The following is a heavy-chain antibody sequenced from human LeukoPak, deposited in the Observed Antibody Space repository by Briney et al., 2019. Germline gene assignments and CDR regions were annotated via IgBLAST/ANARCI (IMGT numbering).Heavy chain of an antibody. Sequence: ASVKGSCKTSGYTFTNYYMHWVRQAPGQGPEWMGITRPSSGRTSYPQKFQGRVTMTWDMSTSTFYMELSSLTSDDTAVYYCAREGPETYNFDFWGQGTLVTVSS. CDR2: TRPSSGRT. D-gene: IGHD1-14*01. V-gene: IGHV1-46*01. CDR1: GYTFTNYY. J-gene: IGHJ4*02. CDR3: AREGPETYNFDF.